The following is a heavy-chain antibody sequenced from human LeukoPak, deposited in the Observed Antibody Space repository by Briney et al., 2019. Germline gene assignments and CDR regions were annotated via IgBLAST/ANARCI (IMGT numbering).Heavy chain of an antibody. J-gene: IGHJ3*01. D-gene: IGHD2-21*02. CDR2: IYYTGSS. CDR3: VRRVVVVTAKDKSDAFDV. V-gene: IGHV4-61*01. Sequence: PSETLSLTCTVSGGSISSSSYYWNWIRQPPGQGLEWIGYIYYTGSSNYNPSLKSRVTISLDTSKNQFSLNLSSVTAADTAVYYCVRRVVVVTAKDKSDAFDVWGQGTVVTVSS. CDR1: GGSISSSSYY.